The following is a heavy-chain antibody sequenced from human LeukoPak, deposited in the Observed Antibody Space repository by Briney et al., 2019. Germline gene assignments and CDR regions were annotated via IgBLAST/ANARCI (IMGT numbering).Heavy chain of an antibody. CDR2: IGGSGYST. CDR1: GFTFSSYA. J-gene: IGHJ6*02. CDR3: AKVYGSGSYYPFYYYYYYGMDV. D-gene: IGHD3-10*01. V-gene: IGHV3-23*01. Sequence: QPGGSLRLSCAASGFTFSSYAMSWVRQAPGKGLEWVSAIGGSGYSTYYADSVKGRFTISRDNSKDTLYLQMNSLRAEDTAVYYCAKVYGSGSYYPFYYYYYYGMDVWGQGTTVTVSS.